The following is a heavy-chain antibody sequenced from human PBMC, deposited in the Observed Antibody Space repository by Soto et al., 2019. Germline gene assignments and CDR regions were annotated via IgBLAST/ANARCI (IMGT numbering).Heavy chain of an antibody. CDR3: AKDGPLQGGNPHYYYYYGMDV. CDR1: GFTFSSYA. V-gene: IGHV3-23*01. D-gene: IGHD2-15*01. Sequence: RRLSCAASGFTFSSYAMSWVRQAPGKGLEWVSAISGSGGSTYYADSVKGRFTISRDNSKNTLYLQMNSLRAEDTAVYYCAKDGPLQGGNPHYYYYYGMDVWGQGTTVTVSS. CDR2: ISGSGGST. J-gene: IGHJ6*02.